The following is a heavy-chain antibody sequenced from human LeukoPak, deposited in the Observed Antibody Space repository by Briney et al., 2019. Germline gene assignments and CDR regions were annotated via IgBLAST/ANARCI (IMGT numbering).Heavy chain of an antibody. D-gene: IGHD1-26*01. Sequence: PGRSLRLSCAASGFIFGSYGMHWVRQAPGKGLEWVAVTWYEGNKKYYADSVKGRFTISKDNSKNTLYLQMNSLRVEDSAVYYCARDHSTTGTYPADYWGQGTLVTVSS. V-gene: IGHV3-33*01. CDR2: TWYEGNKK. CDR3: ARDHSTTGTYPADY. J-gene: IGHJ4*02. CDR1: GFIFGSYG.